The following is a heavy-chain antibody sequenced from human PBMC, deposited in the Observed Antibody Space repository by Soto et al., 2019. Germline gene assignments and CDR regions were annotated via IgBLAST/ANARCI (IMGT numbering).Heavy chain of an antibody. CDR2: ISYDGSNK. CDR1: GFTFSSYG. Sequence: GGSLRLSCAASGFTFSSYGMHWFRQAPGKGLEWVAVISYDGSNKYYADSVKGRFTISRDNSKNTLYLQMNSLRAEDTAVYYCAKSSGYSSGIDYWGQGTLVTVSS. J-gene: IGHJ4*03. CDR3: AKSSGYSSGIDY. D-gene: IGHD3-22*01. V-gene: IGHV3-30*18.